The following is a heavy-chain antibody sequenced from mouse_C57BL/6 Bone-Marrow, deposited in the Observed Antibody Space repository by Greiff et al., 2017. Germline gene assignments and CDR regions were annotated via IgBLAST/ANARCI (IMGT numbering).Heavy chain of an antibody. CDR1: GYTFTSYW. D-gene: IGHD1-1*01. CDR2: INPSSGYT. Sequence: QVQLQQSGAELAKPGASVKLSCKASGYTFTSYWMHWVKQRPGQGLEWIGYINPSSGYTKYTQKFKDKATLTADKSSSTAYMQLSSRTYEDSAGYYCARIRGRPAWLAYWGQGTLVTVSA. J-gene: IGHJ3*01. V-gene: IGHV1-7*01. CDR3: ARIRGRPAWLAY.